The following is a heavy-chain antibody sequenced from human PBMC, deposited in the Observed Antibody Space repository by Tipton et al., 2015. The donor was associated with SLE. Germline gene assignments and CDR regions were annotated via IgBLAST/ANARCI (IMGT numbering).Heavy chain of an antibody. J-gene: IGHJ4*02. CDR3: AREVYDSSGYYADY. CDR2: IYYSGST. V-gene: IGHV4-59*12. CDR1: GGSISSYY. Sequence: TLSLTCTVSGGSISSYYWSWIRQPPGKGLEWIGYIYYSGSTNYNPSLKSRVTISVDTSKNQFSLKLSSVTAADTAVYYCAREVYDSSGYYADYWGQGTLVTVLS. D-gene: IGHD3-22*01.